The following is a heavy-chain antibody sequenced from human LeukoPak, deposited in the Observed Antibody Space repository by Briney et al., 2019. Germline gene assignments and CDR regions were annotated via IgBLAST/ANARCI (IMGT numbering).Heavy chain of an antibody. CDR3: AKSWYFDL. V-gene: IGHV3-23*01. CDR1: GFIFNSYA. J-gene: IGHJ2*01. Sequence: GGSLRLSCAASGFIFNSYAVSWVRQAPGKGLEWVSTISGTGGTTYYTDSVKGRFTISRDNSKNTLYLQMNSLRAEDTAVYYCAKSWYFDLWGRGTLVTVSS. CDR2: ISGTGGTT.